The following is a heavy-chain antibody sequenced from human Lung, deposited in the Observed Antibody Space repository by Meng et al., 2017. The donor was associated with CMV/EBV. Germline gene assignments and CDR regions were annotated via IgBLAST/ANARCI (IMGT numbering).Heavy chain of an antibody. D-gene: IGHD2-8*01. V-gene: IGHV3-21*06. CDR2: ISSSSSYI. J-gene: IGHJ4*02. Sequence: LSCAASGFTFSRYSMNWVRQAPGKGLEWVSSISSSSSYIYYADSVKGRFTISRDNAKNSLYLQMSSLRAEDTAVYYCARAQVYYFDYWGQGTLVTVSS. CDR1: GFTFSRYS. CDR3: ARAQVYYFDY.